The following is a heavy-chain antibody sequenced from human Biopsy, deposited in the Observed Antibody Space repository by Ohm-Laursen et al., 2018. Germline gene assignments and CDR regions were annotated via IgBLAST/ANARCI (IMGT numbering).Heavy chain of an antibody. J-gene: IGHJ3*01. CDR1: GYTFTGYY. CDR2: IDPNSGGT. CDR3: ARLAYSEYRRDPLDV. D-gene: IGHD5-18*01. Sequence: GASVKVSCKASGYTFTGYYLHWVRQAPGQGLEWMGWIDPNSGGTNYAQNFQGRVTMTRDTSISTAYMHLSGLTSDDTAVYYCARLAYSEYRRDPLDVWGQGTMVTVSS. V-gene: IGHV1-2*02.